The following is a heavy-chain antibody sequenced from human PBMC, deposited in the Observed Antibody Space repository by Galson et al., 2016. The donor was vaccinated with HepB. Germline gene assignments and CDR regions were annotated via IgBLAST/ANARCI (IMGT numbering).Heavy chain of an antibody. CDR3: ARGPRSVAISGVARVGLAFNI. J-gene: IGHJ3*02. CDR1: GGSFSGYF. V-gene: IGHV4-34*01. CDR2: ISHSGRS. Sequence: LTCAVYGGSFSGYFWNWIRQPPGKGLEWIGEISHSGRSNSNPSLKSRVTISVDTSKKQFSLNLSSMTAADTAVYYCARGPRSVAISGVARVGLAFNIWGQGTVVTVSS. D-gene: IGHD3-3*01.